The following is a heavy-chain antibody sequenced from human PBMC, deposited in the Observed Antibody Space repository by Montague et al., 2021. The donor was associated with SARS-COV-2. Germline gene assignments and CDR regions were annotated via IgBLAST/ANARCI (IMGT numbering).Heavy chain of an antibody. D-gene: IGHD2-15*01. CDR3: AKGRGTSCSDY. CDR2: INGGGGST. Sequence: SLRLSCXASGFTVSTAVVSWVRQAPGKGLEWVSPINGGGGSTYYXDSMRGRFTISRDNSENTLYLQMNSLRAEDTAIYYCAKGRGTSCSDYWGQGTLVTVSS. V-gene: IGHV3-23*01. J-gene: IGHJ4*02. CDR1: GFTVSTAV.